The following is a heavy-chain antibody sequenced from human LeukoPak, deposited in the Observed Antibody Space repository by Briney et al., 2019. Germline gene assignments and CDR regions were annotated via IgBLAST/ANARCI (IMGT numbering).Heavy chain of an antibody. CDR2: MNPNSGNT. CDR1: GYTFTSYN. J-gene: IGHJ6*04. V-gene: IGHV1-8*01. CDR3: AREYSSSWFRSAGMDV. D-gene: IGHD6-13*01. Sequence: ASVKVSCKASGYTFTSYNINWVRQATGQGLEWMGWMNPNSGNTGYAQKFQGRVTMTRTTSISTAYMKLSSLRSEDTAVYYCAREYSSSWFRSAGMDVWGEGTTVTVSS.